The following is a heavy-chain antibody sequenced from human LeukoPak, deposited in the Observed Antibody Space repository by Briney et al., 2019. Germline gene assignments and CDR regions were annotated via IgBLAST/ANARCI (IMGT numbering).Heavy chain of an antibody. V-gene: IGHV4-4*07. CDR1: GGSISSYY. CDR3: ARARDNYRGNDAFDI. CDR2: IYSTGGT. D-gene: IGHD4/OR15-4a*01. J-gene: IGHJ3*02. Sequence: PSETLSLTCTVSGGSISSYYWSWIRQPAGKGLEWIGRIYSTGGTNYNPSLKSRVTMSVDTSKSQFSLKLTSVTVADTAVYYCARARDNYRGNDAFDIWGQGTVVTVSS.